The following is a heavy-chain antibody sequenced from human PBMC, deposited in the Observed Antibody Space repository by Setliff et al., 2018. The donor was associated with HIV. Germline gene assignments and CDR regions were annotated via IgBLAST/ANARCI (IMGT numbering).Heavy chain of an antibody. J-gene: IGHJ1*01. CDR2: ISSGGAFI. Sequence: GESLTISCAASGFSLKDYSMNWVRQAPGKGLEWVSCISSGGAFIYYADSVKGRFTISRDTAKNSVYLQMNSLRADDTAVYYCARDSGPFYDYIWGTYRPEYFQHWGQGTLVTVSS. V-gene: IGHV3-21*01. CDR3: ARDSGPFYDYIWGTYRPEYFQH. D-gene: IGHD3-16*02. CDR1: GFSLKDYS.